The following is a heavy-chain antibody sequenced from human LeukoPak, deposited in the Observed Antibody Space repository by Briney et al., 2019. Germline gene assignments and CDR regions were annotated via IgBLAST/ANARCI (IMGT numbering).Heavy chain of an antibody. CDR2: VSGRGGTT. J-gene: IGHJ4*02. Sequence: PGGSLRLSCAGSGFTFSTYARSWVRQVPGKGLECVSVVSGRGGTTYYADSVKGRFTISRDNSKNTVFLQMNSLRADDTALYYCAKLSGVAAAGLHRFDYWGQGTLVTVSS. CDR1: GFTFSTYA. V-gene: IGHV3-23*01. CDR3: AKLSGVAAAGLHRFDY. D-gene: IGHD6-13*01.